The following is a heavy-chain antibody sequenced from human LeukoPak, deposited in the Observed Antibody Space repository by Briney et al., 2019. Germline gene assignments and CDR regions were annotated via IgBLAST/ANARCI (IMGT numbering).Heavy chain of an antibody. CDR3: AKGGGWSPAVLFDY. V-gene: IGHV3-30*02. J-gene: IGHJ4*02. Sequence: SGGSLRLSCAASGFTFSAYGMHWVRQAPGKGLEWVAFIRYDGSNKYYADSVKGRFTISRDNSKNTLYLHMNSLRAEDTAVYYCAKGGGWSPAVLFDYWGQGTLVTVSS. CDR2: IRYDGSNK. D-gene: IGHD6-19*01. CDR1: GFTFSAYG.